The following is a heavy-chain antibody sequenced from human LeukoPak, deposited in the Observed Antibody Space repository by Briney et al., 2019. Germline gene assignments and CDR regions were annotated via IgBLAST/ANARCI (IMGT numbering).Heavy chain of an antibody. CDR2: FYSSGHT. CDR3: ARHFSGAAAPLPFDY. V-gene: IGHV4-59*08. D-gene: IGHD6-13*01. Sequence: SETLSLTCTVSGGSISNYYWSWIRQPPGKGLEWIGYFYSSGHTNYNPSLKNRDTISVDTSKNQFSPNLTSVTAADTAVYYCARHFSGAAAPLPFDYWGQGTVVTVSS. J-gene: IGHJ4*02. CDR1: GGSISNYY.